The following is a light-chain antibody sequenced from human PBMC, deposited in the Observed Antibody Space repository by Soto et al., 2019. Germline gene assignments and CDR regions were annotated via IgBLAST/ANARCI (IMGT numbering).Light chain of an antibody. V-gene: IGLV4-69*01. CDR2: LNSDGSH. CDR3: QTWGTGILV. J-gene: IGLJ2*01. CDR1: SGHSSYA. Sequence: QAVVTQSPSASASLGASVKLTCTLGSGHSSYAIAWHQQQPEKGPRYLMKLNSDGSHSKGDGIPDRFSGSSSGAERYLTISSLQSEDEADYYCQTWGTGILVFGGGTKLTVL.